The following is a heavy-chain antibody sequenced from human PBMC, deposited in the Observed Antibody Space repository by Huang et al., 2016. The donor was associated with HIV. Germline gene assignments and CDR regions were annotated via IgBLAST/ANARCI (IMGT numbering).Heavy chain of an antibody. D-gene: IGHD1-26*01. Sequence: QVQLQQWGAGLLKPSETLSLTCAVDGGSFRNYYWTWIRQPPGKGLGWIGEINHSGSTNYNLSLKSRLSLSVDTSKNQFSLKMNSVTAADTAVYYCARNKWELLYFDYWGQGTLVTVSS. CDR1: GGSFRNYY. V-gene: IGHV4-34*01. CDR3: ARNKWELLYFDY. CDR2: INHSGST. J-gene: IGHJ4*02.